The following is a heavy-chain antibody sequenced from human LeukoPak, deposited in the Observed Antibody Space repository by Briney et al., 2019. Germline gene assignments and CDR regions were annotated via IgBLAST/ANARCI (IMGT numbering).Heavy chain of an antibody. CDR2: ISSSGSTI. V-gene: IGHV3-11*01. Sequence: KSGGSLRLSCAASGFTFSDYYMSWIRQAPGKGLEWVSYISSSGSTIYYADSVKGRFTISRDNAKNSLYLQMSSLRAEDTAVYYCARGGSNYGIVWFDPWGQGTLVTVSS. CDR3: ARGGSNYGIVWFDP. D-gene: IGHD4-11*01. J-gene: IGHJ5*02. CDR1: GFTFSDYY.